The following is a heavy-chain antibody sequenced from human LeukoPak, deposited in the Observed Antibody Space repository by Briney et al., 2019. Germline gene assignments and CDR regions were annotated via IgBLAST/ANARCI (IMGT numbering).Heavy chain of an antibody. V-gene: IGHV1-2*06. Sequence: GASVTVSCKASGYTFTGYYMHWVRQAPGQGLEWMGRINPNSGGTNYAQKFQGRVTMTRDTSISTAYMELSRLRSDDTAVYYCARERLIWSGYSTFDYWGQGTLVTVSS. CDR1: GYTFTGYY. J-gene: IGHJ4*02. CDR3: ARERLIWSGYSTFDY. D-gene: IGHD3-3*01. CDR2: INPNSGGT.